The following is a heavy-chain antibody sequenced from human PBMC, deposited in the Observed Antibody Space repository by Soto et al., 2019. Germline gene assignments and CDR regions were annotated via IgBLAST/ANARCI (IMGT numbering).Heavy chain of an antibody. CDR1: AYNFINYS. CDR3: ARDGWFSALRIPFGMDV. J-gene: IGHJ6*02. Sequence: QAHLVHSGAEVKIPGASVKVSCKASAYNFINYSIHWVKRAPGQGLEWMGIINPNGGSTTYAQKFQGRVTLTRDSSTSTVYLDLSSLTSEDTAIYSFARDGWFSALRIPFGMDVWGQGTTVTVSS. D-gene: IGHD3-3*01. CDR2: INPNGGST. V-gene: IGHV1-46*01.